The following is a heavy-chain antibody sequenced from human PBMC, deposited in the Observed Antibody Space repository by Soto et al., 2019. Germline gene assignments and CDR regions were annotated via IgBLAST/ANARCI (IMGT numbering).Heavy chain of an antibody. CDR2: IYPGDSDT. V-gene: IGHV5-51*01. CDR1: GYSFTSYW. D-gene: IGHD2-15*01. J-gene: IGHJ4*02. Sequence: PGESLKISCKGSGYSFTSYWIGWVRQMPGKGLEWMGIIYPGDSDTRYSPSFQGQVTISADKSISTAYLQWSSLKVSDTAMYYCARPPLGYCSGGSCYGIDYFDYWGQGTLVTAPQ. CDR3: ARPPLGYCSGGSCYGIDYFDY.